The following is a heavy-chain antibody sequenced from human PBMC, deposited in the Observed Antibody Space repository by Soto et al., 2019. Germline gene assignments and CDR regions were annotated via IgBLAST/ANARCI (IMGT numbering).Heavy chain of an antibody. D-gene: IGHD6-19*01. CDR1: GFTFSNYA. CDR3: AKDPLWYDSDWYPPPGFEP. CDR2: ITAYGDST. V-gene: IGHV3-23*01. J-gene: IGHJ5*02. Sequence: EVQLLESGGGFVQPGGSLRLSCAASGFTFSNYAMSWVRQAPGKGLEWVSAITAYGDSTHYADSVKGRFTISRDSPKNSLYPQMDSLRAEDTAVYYCAKDPLWYDSDWYPPPGFEPWRQGTVVTVSP.